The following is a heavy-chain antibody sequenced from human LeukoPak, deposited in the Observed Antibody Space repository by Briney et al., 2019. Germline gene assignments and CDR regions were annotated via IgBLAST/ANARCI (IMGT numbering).Heavy chain of an antibody. J-gene: IGHJ4*02. CDR1: GFTFSNYW. Sequence: PGGSLRLSCAASGFTFSNYWMTWIRQAPGKGLEWVATIKQDGSEKYYVDSVQGRFTISRDNAQNLLYLQLNSLRAQDSALYYCVRACGSAACPFYFHYWGQGTLVTVSS. V-gene: IGHV3-7*01. CDR3: VRACGSAACPFYFHY. CDR2: IKQDGSEK. D-gene: IGHD2-21*01.